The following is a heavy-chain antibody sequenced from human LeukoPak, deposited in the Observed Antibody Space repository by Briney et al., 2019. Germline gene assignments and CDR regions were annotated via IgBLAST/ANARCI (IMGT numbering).Heavy chain of an antibody. CDR2: INTNTGNP. D-gene: IGHD1-14*01. CDR1: GYTFTSYA. Sequence: ASVKVSCKASGYTFTSYAMNWVRQAPGQGLEWMGWINTNTGNPTYAQGFTGRFVFSLDTSVSTAYLQISSLKAEDTAVYYCARSAVEPPQTYYYYYYMDVWGKGTTVTVSS. J-gene: IGHJ6*03. CDR3: ARSAVEPPQTYYYYYYMDV. V-gene: IGHV7-4-1*02.